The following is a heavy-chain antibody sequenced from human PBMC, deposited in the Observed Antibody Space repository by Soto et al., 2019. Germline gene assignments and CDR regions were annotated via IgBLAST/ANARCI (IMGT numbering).Heavy chain of an antibody. Sequence: SETLSLTCTVSGGSISSYYWSWIRQPPGKGLEWIGYIYYSGSTNYNPSLKSRVTISVDTSKNQFSLKLSSVTAADTAVYYCARTQNWGGDWFDPWGQGTLVTVSS. CDR1: GGSISSYY. D-gene: IGHD7-27*01. CDR2: IYYSGST. J-gene: IGHJ5*02. CDR3: ARTQNWGGDWFDP. V-gene: IGHV4-59*01.